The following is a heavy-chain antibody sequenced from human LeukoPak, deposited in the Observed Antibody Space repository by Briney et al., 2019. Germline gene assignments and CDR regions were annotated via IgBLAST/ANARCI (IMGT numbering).Heavy chain of an antibody. J-gene: IGHJ4*02. D-gene: IGHD3-3*01. CDR1: GYTFTSYG. CDR2: ISAYNGNT. Sequence: TSVKVSCKASGYTFTSYGISWVRQAPGPGLEWMGWISAYNGNTNYAQKLQGRVTMTTDTSTSTAYMELRSLRSDDTAVYYCARVVYDFWSGYYIDYWGQGTLVTVSS. V-gene: IGHV1-18*01. CDR3: ARVVYDFWSGYYIDY.